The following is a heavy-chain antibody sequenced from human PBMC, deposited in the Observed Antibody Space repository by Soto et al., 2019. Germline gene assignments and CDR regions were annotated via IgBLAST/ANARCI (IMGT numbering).Heavy chain of an antibody. J-gene: IGHJ4*02. V-gene: IGHV3-30*03. CDR1: GFGFGSFG. D-gene: IGHD2-15*01. CDR2: ISRDGLNT. Sequence: VESGGDVVQPGRSLRLSCAASGFGFGSFGMHWVRQAPGQGLEWLAFISRDGLNTFYADSVRGRFTLSRDYSKSTMYLQMSALRDEDTALYYWARGNLSFDFASWGRGTLVTVSS. CDR3: ARGNLSFDFAS.